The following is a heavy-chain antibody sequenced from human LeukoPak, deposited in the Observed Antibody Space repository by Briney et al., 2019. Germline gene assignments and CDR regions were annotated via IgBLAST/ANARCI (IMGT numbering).Heavy chain of an antibody. V-gene: IGHV3-23*01. J-gene: IGHJ4*02. CDR3: AKDIPYGSGSPIIDY. Sequence: GGSLRLSRAASGFTFSSYAISWVRQAPGKGLEWVSAISGSGGSTYYADSVKGRFTISRDNSKNTLYLQMNSLRAEDTAVYYCAKDIPYGSGSPIIDYWGQGTLVTVCS. CDR1: GFTFSSYA. D-gene: IGHD3-10*01. CDR2: ISGSGGST.